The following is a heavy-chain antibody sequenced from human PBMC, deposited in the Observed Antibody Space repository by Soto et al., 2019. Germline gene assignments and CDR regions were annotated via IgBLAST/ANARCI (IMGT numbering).Heavy chain of an antibody. CDR3: LGYVEPIDY. CDR1: GFTFSSYS. V-gene: IGHV3-48*02. J-gene: IGHJ4*02. D-gene: IGHD5-12*01. CDR2: ISSSSSTI. Sequence: EVQLVESGGGLVQPGGSLRLSCAASGFTFSSYSMNWVRQAPGKGLEWVSYISSSSSTIYYADSVKGRFTISRDNAKNSLYLQRNSLRDEDTAVYYCLGYVEPIDYWGQGTLVTVSS.